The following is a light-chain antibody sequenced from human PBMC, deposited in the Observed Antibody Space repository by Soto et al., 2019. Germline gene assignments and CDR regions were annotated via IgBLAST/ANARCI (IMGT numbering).Light chain of an antibody. J-gene: IGLJ1*01. CDR1: SGSIGSNY. CDR2: EDY. V-gene: IGLV6-57*04. CDR3: QSHDSSDYV. Sequence: NFMLTQPHSVSESPGRAVTISCTRTSGSIGSNYVQWYQQRPGSAPTIVIYEDYERPSGVPDRFSASIDSSSNSASLTISGLKTEDEADYYCQSHDSSDYVFGTGTKLTVL.